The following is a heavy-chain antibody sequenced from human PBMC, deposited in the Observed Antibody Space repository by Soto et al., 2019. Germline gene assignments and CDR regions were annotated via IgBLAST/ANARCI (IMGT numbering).Heavy chain of an antibody. D-gene: IGHD3-10*01. CDR2: ISGSGGST. V-gene: IGHV3-23*01. J-gene: IGHJ4*02. Sequence: EVQLLESGGGLVQPGGSLRLSCAASGFTFSSYAMNWVRQAPGKGLEWVSVISGSGGSTYYADSVKGRFTISRDNSNNTLYLQMNSLRAEDTAVYYCAKRNYGSEFDYWGQGTLGTVSS. CDR3: AKRNYGSEFDY. CDR1: GFTFSSYA.